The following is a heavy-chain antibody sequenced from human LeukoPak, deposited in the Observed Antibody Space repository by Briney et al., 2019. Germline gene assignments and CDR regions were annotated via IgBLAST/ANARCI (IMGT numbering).Heavy chain of an antibody. CDR2: MNSDGGSI. V-gene: IGHV3-74*03. J-gene: IGHJ4*02. Sequence: GGSLRLSCAASGFTFSDYWMHWVRQSPGKGLVWISRMNSDGGSITYVDSVKGRFTISRDNAQSTLYLQMDSLRAEDTAVYYCAGGGAVTGPPSPFDYWGQGTLVTVSS. CDR3: AGGGAVTGPPSPFDY. CDR1: GFTFSDYW. D-gene: IGHD6-19*01.